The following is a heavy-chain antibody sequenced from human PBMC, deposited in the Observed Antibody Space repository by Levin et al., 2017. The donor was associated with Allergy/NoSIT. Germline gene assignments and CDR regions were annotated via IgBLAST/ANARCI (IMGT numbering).Heavy chain of an antibody. Sequence: LRLSCTVSGGSVSDGHYYNWIRQHPGKGLEWIGCIHPSGNTHYNPSLNSRATMSVDTSTNQFSLKMNSITAADTAVYYCARGTDQDKVGYWGQGTLVTVSS. J-gene: IGHJ4*02. CDR3: ARGTDQDKVGY. CDR2: IHPSGNT. CDR1: GGSVSDGHY. V-gene: IGHV4-31*03. D-gene: IGHD5-12*01.